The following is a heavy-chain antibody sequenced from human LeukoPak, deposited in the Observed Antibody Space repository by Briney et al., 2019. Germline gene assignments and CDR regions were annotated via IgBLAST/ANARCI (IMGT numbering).Heavy chain of an antibody. J-gene: IGHJ6*02. V-gene: IGHV4-4*07. CDR2: IYTSGST. CDR3: ARDAGYCSSTSCYEEEYYYYYGMDV. Sequence: SETLSLTCTVSGGSISSYYWSWIRQPAGKGLEWIGRIYTSGSTNYNPSLKSRVTMSVDTSKNQFSLKLSSVTAADTAVYYCARDAGYCSSTSCYEEEYYYYYGMDVWGQGTTVTVSS. CDR1: GGSISSYY. D-gene: IGHD2-2*01.